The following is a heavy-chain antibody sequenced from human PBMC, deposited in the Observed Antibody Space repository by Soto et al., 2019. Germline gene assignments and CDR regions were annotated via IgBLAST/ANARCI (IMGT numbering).Heavy chain of an antibody. V-gene: IGHV3-23*01. Sequence: GGSLRLSGAASGFTFSSYAMSWVRQAPGKGLEWVSAISGSGGSTYYADSVKGRFTISRDNSKNTLYLQMNSLRAEDTAVYYCAKRGLYYDFWSGYPPIWGQGTLVTVSS. J-gene: IGHJ4*02. CDR2: ISGSGGST. CDR1: GFTFSSYA. CDR3: AKRGLYYDFWSGYPPI. D-gene: IGHD3-3*01.